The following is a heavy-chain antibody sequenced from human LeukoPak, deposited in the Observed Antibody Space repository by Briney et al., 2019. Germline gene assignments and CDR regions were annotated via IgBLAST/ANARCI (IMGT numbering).Heavy chain of an antibody. J-gene: IGHJ5*02. D-gene: IGHD2-2*01. V-gene: IGHV5-51*01. CDR1: GYTFTDYW. Sequence: GESLKISCEGFGYTFTDYWIGWVRHVPGKGLEWMGVIYPGDSRTRYNPSFQGQVTISADKSINTAYLQWNSLKASDTAIYYCACRDLRSTWSDPWGQGTLVTVSS. CDR3: ACRDLRSTWSDP. CDR2: IYPGDSRT.